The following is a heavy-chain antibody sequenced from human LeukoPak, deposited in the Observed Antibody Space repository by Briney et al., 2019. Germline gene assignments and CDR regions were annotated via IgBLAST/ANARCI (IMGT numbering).Heavy chain of an antibody. CDR1: GFTFSSYS. CDR3: ARGGVGYGAHKRRNFDY. J-gene: IGHJ4*02. CDR2: ISSSSSTI. D-gene: IGHD4-17*01. Sequence: GGSLRLSCAASGFTFSSYSMNWVRQAPGKGLEWVSYISSSSSTIYYADSVKGRFTISRDNAKNSLYLQMNSLRAEDTAVYYCARGGVGYGAHKRRNFDYWGQGTLVTVSS. V-gene: IGHV3-48*01.